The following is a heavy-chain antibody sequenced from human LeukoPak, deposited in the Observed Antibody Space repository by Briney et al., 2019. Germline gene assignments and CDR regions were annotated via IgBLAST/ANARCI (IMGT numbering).Heavy chain of an antibody. V-gene: IGHV1-2*06. Sequence: ASVKVSCKAFGYTFTDYYIHWVRQAPGQGLEWMGRINPNSGGTNYAQKFQGRVTLTRDTSITTAYMDLSRLTSDDTAVYYCARYSRDWFDPWGQGTLVTVSS. CDR3: ARYSRDWFDP. D-gene: IGHD4-11*01. CDR2: INPNSGGT. J-gene: IGHJ5*02. CDR1: GYTFTDYY.